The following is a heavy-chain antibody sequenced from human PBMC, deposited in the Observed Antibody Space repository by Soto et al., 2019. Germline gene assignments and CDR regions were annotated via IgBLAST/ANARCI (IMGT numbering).Heavy chain of an antibody. CDR1: GAPISTGNW. V-gene: IGHV4-4*02. D-gene: IGHD3-22*01. J-gene: IGHJ5*01. CDR3: ARHSSDYYDSSAYYDS. CDR2: IYHGGNT. Sequence: QVHLQESGPGLVQSSGTLSLTCGVSGAPISTGNWWTWVRQPPGKGLEWIGEIYHGGNTNYRPSLKRRVTRSVDKAKNQFSLRLSSVTAADTAVYYCARHSSDYYDSSAYYDSWGQGALVTVSS.